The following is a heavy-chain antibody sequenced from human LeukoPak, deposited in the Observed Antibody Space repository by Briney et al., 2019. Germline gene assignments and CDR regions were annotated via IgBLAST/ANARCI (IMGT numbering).Heavy chain of an antibody. J-gene: IGHJ4*02. Sequence: MTSETLSLTCTVSGGSISSGDYYWSWIRQPPGKGLEWIGYIYYSGSTYHNPSLKSRVTISVDTSKNQFSLKLSSVTAADTAVYYCAKDPELYGDYVGLFDYWGQGTLVTVSS. CDR2: IYYSGST. V-gene: IGHV4-30-4*01. CDR3: AKDPELYGDYVGLFDY. CDR1: GGSISSGDYY. D-gene: IGHD4-17*01.